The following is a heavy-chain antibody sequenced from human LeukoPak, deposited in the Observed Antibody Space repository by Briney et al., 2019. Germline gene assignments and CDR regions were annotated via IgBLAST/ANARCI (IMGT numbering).Heavy chain of an antibody. Sequence: GGSLRLSCAASGFTVSSNYMSWVRQAPGKGLEWVSVIYSGGSTYYADSVKGRFTISRDNSKNTLYLQMNSLRAEDTAVYYRASPGYSSSWYEVDYWGQGTLVTVSS. V-gene: IGHV3-53*01. J-gene: IGHJ4*02. CDR3: ASPGYSSSWYEVDY. CDR2: IYSGGST. D-gene: IGHD6-13*01. CDR1: GFTVSSNY.